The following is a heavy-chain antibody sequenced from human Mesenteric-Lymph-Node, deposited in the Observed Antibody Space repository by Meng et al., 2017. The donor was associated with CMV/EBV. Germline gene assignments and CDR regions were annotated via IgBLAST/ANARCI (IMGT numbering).Heavy chain of an antibody. CDR1: GGSFSGHY. J-gene: IGHJ6*02. CDR3: AGFVPPSYYYGMDV. V-gene: IGHV4-34*01. CDR2: INHSGST. Sequence: PETLSLTCAVYGGSFSGHYWSWNRQPPGKGPEWTGEINHSGSTNCNPSPKSRVTISVDTSKNQFSLKLSPVTGADTAVYYCAGFVPPSYYYGMDVWGQGTTVTVSS. D-gene: IGHD3-16*02.